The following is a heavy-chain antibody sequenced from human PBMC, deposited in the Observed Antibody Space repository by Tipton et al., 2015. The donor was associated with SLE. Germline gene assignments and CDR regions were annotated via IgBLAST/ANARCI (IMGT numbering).Heavy chain of an antibody. CDR2: ISARGVTT. CDR3: AKDTLTAATHGMDV. CDR1: GFTFSIYA. V-gene: IGHV3-23*01. D-gene: IGHD6-13*01. J-gene: IGHJ6*02. Sequence: GSLRLSCAASGFTFSIYAMSWVRQAPGKGLEWVSTISARGVTTSYADSVKGRFTIPRDNSKNTLFLQMSSLRGEDTAVYYCAKDTLTAATHGMDVWGQGTTVTVSS.